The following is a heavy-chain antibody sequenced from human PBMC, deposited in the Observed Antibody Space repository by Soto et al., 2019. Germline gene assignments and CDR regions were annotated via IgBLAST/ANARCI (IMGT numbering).Heavy chain of an antibody. CDR1: GGTFSGYA. CDR3: ARDTRSITGTTSSEDFQH. J-gene: IGHJ1*01. D-gene: IGHD1-20*01. V-gene: IGHV1-69*01. CDR2: IIPLLGIT. Sequence: QAQLMQSGAEVKKPGSSVKVSCKASGGTFSGYAINWVRQAPGQGLEWMGGIIPLLGITDYGQKFQGRITIAAAESTGTAYMALRGLRSADTAVYYWARDTRSITGTTSSEDFQHWGQGNLVSVSS.